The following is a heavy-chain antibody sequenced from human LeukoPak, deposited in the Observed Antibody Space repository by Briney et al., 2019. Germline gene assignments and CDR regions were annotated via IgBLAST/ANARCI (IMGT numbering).Heavy chain of an antibody. Sequence: GASVKVSCKVSGYTLTELSMPWVRQAPGKGLEWLGGFDPEDGETIYAQKFQGRVTMTEDTSTDTAYMELSSLRSEDTAVYYCATLKQIAARPLGLYYMDVWGKGTTVTVSS. CDR2: FDPEDGET. D-gene: IGHD6-6*01. J-gene: IGHJ6*03. V-gene: IGHV1-24*01. CDR1: GYTLTELS. CDR3: ATLKQIAARPLGLYYMDV.